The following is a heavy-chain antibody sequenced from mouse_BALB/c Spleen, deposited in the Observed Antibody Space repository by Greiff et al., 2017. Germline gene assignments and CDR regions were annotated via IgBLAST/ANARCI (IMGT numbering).Heavy chain of an antibody. D-gene: IGHD1-1*01. Sequence: EVQLQESGGGLVQPGGSLRLSCATSGFTFTDYYMSWVRQPPGKALEWLGFIRNKANGYTTEYSASVKGRFTISRDNSQSILYLQMNTLRAEDSATYYCARDMGYGSSLFDYWGQGTTLTVSS. J-gene: IGHJ2*01. CDR2: IRNKANGYTT. CDR1: GFTFTDYY. V-gene: IGHV7-3*02. CDR3: ARDMGYGSSLFDY.